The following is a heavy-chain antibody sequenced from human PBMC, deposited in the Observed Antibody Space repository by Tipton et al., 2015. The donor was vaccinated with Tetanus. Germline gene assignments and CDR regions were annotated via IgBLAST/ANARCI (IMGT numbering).Heavy chain of an antibody. CDR3: ARDADMWATRKAFDI. CDR1: GYRPTNYG. V-gene: IGHV1-18*01. D-gene: IGHD1-26*01. J-gene: IGHJ3*02. CDR2: ISGYSGHT. Sequence: QLVQSGGEVKQPGASVTVSCKASGYRPTNYGISWVRQAPGQGLEWLGWISGYSGHTNYAQQVPGRVNMTTDTSTSTAYLELRSLRSDDTALYFCARDADMWATRKAFDIWGQGTMVTVSS.